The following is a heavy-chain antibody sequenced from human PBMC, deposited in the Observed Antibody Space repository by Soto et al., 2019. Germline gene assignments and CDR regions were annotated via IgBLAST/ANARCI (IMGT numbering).Heavy chain of an antibody. Sequence: EVQLVESGGGLVQPGGSLRLSCAASGFTFSSYWMSWVRQAPGKGLEWVANIKQDGTEKYYVDSVKGRFTISRDNAKNSLYLQMNSLRAEDTAVCYCARLVSAAANDYWGQGTLVTVSS. CDR1: GFTFSSYW. CDR3: ARLVSAAANDY. J-gene: IGHJ4*02. V-gene: IGHV3-7*04. D-gene: IGHD1-26*01. CDR2: IKQDGTEK.